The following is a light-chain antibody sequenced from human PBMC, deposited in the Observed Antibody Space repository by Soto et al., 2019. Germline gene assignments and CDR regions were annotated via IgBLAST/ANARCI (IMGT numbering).Light chain of an antibody. CDR1: SSDVGGYNY. Sequence: QSALTQPASVSGSPGQSITISCTGTSSDVGGYNYVSWYQQYPGKAPKLMIYDVSNRPSGVSNRFSGSKSGNTASLPISRIQGEDEADYYCTSYTTSNTLVLGSGTKVPVL. J-gene: IGLJ1*01. CDR3: TSYTTSNTLV. V-gene: IGLV2-14*01. CDR2: DVS.